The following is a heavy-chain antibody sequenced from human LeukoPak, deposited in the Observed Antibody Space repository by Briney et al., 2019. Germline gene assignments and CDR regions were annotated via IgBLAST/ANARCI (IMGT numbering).Heavy chain of an antibody. CDR3: VRGGWRIIETGGDS. CDR1: GFNFVNYN. V-gene: IGHV3-21*01. Sequence: GGSLRLSCVASGFNFVNYNMGWVRQAPGKGLEWISSISGTSTSIYYADSLKGRFTISRDNAENSLYLEMSSLRAEDTALYYCVRGGWRIIETGGDSWGQGTLVTVSS. CDR2: ISGTSTSI. J-gene: IGHJ4*02. D-gene: IGHD2-15*01.